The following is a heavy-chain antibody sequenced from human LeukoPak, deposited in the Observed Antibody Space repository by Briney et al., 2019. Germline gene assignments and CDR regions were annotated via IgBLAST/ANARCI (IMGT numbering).Heavy chain of an antibody. Sequence: SETLCLSRAVYGGSFSGYHWSGIRQPPGKGLEWIGEINLSGRTNYNPSLKSRVTISIDTSKNQISLKLRSVTAADTAVYYCARGPVVVPAAILRGYYFYYMYVWGKGTMVTVSS. CDR2: INLSGRT. D-gene: IGHD2-2*01. CDR1: GGSFSGYH. J-gene: IGHJ6*03. V-gene: IGHV4-34*01. CDR3: ARGPVVVPAAILRGYYFYYMYV.